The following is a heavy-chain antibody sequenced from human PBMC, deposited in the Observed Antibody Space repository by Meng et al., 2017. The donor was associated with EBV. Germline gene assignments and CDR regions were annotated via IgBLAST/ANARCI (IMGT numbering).Heavy chain of an antibody. CDR2: INPNSGGT. D-gene: IGHD3-9*01. Sequence: VRWVLAGAEAQKPWASVAVYCKASGYTFTGCYMHWVRQAPGQGLEWMGRINPNSGGTNYAQKFQGRVTMTRDTSISTAYMELSRLRSDDTAVYYCAREREYFDPYYYYGMDVWGQGTTVTVSS. CDR1: GYTFTGCY. V-gene: IGHV1-2*06. CDR3: AREREYFDPYYYYGMDV. J-gene: IGHJ6*02.